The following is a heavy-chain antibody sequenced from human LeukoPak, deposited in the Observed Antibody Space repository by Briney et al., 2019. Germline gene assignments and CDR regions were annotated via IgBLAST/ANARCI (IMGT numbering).Heavy chain of an antibody. Sequence: GGSLRLSCAASGFTFSNYGMHWVRQAPGRGLDWVAVIWNDGNRKEYADSVKGRFTISKDNSKNTLSLQMDSLGVEDTAVYYCARDSITTVPGVDACDIWGQGTLVTVSS. V-gene: IGHV3-33*01. CDR1: GFTFSNYG. CDR3: ARDSITTVPGVDACDI. CDR2: IWNDGNRK. D-gene: IGHD3-10*01. J-gene: IGHJ3*02.